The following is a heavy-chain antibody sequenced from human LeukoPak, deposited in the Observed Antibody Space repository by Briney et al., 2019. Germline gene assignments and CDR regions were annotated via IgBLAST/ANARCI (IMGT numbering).Heavy chain of an antibody. J-gene: IGHJ3*02. D-gene: IGHD2-2*01. CDR3: ARGGIVVVPAAMGHAFDI. V-gene: IGHV3-23*01. CDR2: ISGSGGST. CDR1: GFTFSSYA. Sequence: GGSLRLSCAASGFTFSSYAMSWVRQAPGKGLEWVSAISGSGGSTYYADSVKGRFTISGDNSKNTLYLQMNSLRAEDTAVYYCARGGIVVVPAAMGHAFDIWGQGTMVTVSS.